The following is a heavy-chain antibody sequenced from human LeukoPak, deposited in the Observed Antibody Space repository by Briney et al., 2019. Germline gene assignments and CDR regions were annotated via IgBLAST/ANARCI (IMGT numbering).Heavy chain of an antibody. CDR3: ASHSGILSFDY. CDR1: GGSISGYY. V-gene: IGHV4-59*01. J-gene: IGHJ4*02. Sequence: SETLSLTCTVSGGSISGYYWSWIRQPPGKGLEWIGYIYYSGSTNYNPSLKSRVTISVDTSKNQFSLKLSSVTAADTAVYYCASHSGILSFDYWGQGTLVTVSS. CDR2: IYYSGST. D-gene: IGHD1-26*01.